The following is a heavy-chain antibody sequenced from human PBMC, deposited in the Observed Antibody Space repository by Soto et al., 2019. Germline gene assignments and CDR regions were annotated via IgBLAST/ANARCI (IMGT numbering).Heavy chain of an antibody. J-gene: IGHJ3*01. CDR1: GDSIISPKW. CDR3: AYSTGWYRHDV. D-gene: IGHD6-19*01. V-gene: IGHV4-4*02. Sequence: QVQLQESGPGLVKPSGTLSLTCAVSGDSIISPKWWTWLRQPPGKGLEWIGDLLHGGTTNYNPSLKSRVTLSVDTSQNQFSINLNSVTAADTAIYYCAYSTGWYRHDVWGQGTSVTVSS. CDR2: LLHGGTT.